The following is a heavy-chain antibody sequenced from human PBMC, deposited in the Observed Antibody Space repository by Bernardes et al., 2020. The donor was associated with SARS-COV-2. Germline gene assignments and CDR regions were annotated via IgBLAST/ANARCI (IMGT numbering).Heavy chain of an antibody. J-gene: IGHJ6*02. D-gene: IGHD6-13*01. V-gene: IGHV3-7*03. CDR2: IKPDESEI. Sequence: GGSLRLSCAACGFTFTTHWMIWVRQAPGKGLEWVASIKPDESEIYYVDSVKGRFTVSRDNSKTEVYLRMNRLRVEDTAVYYCVRGQSPEIVPAGTTGQYWYYFAMDVWGQGTTVTVSS. CDR3: VRGQSPEIVPAGTTGQYWYYFAMDV. CDR1: GFTFTTHW.